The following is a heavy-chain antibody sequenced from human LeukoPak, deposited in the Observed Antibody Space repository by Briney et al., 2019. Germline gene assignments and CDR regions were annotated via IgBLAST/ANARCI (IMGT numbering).Heavy chain of an antibody. J-gene: IGHJ4*02. D-gene: IGHD3-16*01. CDR2: INPSGGST. V-gene: IGHV1-46*01. CDR1: GSTFTSYY. Sequence: ASVKVSCKASGSTFTSYYMHWVRQAPGQGLEWMGIINPSGGSTSYAQKFQGRVTMTRDTSTSTVYMELSSLRSEDTAAYYCARDSPRWGDNDYWGQGTLVTVSS. CDR3: ARDSPRWGDNDY.